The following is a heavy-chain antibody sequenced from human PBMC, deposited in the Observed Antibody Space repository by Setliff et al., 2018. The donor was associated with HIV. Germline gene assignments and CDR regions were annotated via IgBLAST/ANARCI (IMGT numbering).Heavy chain of an antibody. V-gene: IGHV1-18*01. Sequence: ASVKVSCKASGYTLTSYAITWVRQAPGQGLEWVGWIDADNGNTNYAQKFRGRVTITTDESTSTAYMELSSLGSEDTAVYYCARTSGDAYNYEGAFDVWGQGTLVTVSS. J-gene: IGHJ3*01. CDR3: ARTSGDAYNYEGAFDV. CDR2: IDADNGNT. CDR1: GYTLTSYA. D-gene: IGHD5-12*01.